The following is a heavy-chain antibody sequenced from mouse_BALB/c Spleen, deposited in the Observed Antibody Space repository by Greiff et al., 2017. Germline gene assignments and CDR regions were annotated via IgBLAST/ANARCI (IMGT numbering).Heavy chain of an antibody. J-gene: IGHJ4*01. D-gene: IGHD2-1*01. CDR3: ARRAMVTTGDAMDY. Sequence: DVHLVESGGDLVKPGGSLKLSCAASGFTFSSYGMSWVRQTPDKRLEWVATISSGGSYTYYPDSVKGRFTISRDNAKNTLYLQMSSLKSEDTAMYYCARRAMVTTGDAMDYWGQGTSVTVSS. CDR2: ISSGGSYT. V-gene: IGHV5-6*01. CDR1: GFTFSSYG.